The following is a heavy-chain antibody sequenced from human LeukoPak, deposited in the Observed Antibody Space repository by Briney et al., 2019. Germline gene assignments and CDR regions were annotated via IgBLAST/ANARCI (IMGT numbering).Heavy chain of an antibody. V-gene: IGHV3-23*01. CDR2: ISGSGGST. CDR1: GFTFSDAW. CDR3: AKGPCIAAAGCYFDY. D-gene: IGHD6-13*01. Sequence: PGGSLRLSCAASGFTFSDAWMSWVRQAPGKGLEWVSAISGSGGSTYYADSVKGRFTISRDNSKNTLYVQMNSLRAEDTAVYYCAKGPCIAAAGCYFDYWGQGTLVTVSS. J-gene: IGHJ4*02.